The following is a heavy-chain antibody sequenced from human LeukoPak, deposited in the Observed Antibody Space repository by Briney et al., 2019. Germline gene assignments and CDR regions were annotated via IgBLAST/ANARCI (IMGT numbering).Heavy chain of an antibody. D-gene: IGHD6-13*01. CDR2: ISSSSSTI. CDR1: GFTFSSYS. CDR3: ARDRAAAFDY. Sequence: QAGGSLRLSCAASGFTFSSYSMNWVRQAPGKGLEWVSYISSSSSTIYYADSVKGRFTISRDNAKNSLYLQMNSLRAEDTAVYYCARDRAAAFDYWGQGTLVTVSS. J-gene: IGHJ4*02. V-gene: IGHV3-48*04.